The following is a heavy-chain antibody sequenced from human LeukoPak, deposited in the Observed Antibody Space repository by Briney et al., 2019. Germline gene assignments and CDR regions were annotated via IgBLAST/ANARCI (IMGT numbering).Heavy chain of an antibody. CDR3: ARARKQLYGSGRYY. D-gene: IGHD3-10*01. V-gene: IGHV4-39*01. Sequence: SETLSLTCSVSGGSISSSSYYWGWIRQPPGKGLEWIGSIYYSGSTYYNPSLKSRVTISVDTSKNQFSLKVSSVTAADTAVYYCARARKQLYGSGRYYWGQGTLVTVSS. CDR2: IYYSGST. CDR1: GGSISSSSYY. J-gene: IGHJ4*02.